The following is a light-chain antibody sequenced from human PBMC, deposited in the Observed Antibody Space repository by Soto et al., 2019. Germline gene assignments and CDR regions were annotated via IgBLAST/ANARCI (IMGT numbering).Light chain of an antibody. V-gene: IGLV1-40*01. CDR3: QSYDSSLSGVV. CDR1: SSNFGAGYD. J-gene: IGLJ2*01. CDR2: GNN. Sequence: QSVLTQPPSVSGAPGQRVTISCTGSSSNFGAGYDVHWYHQLPGTAPKLLIYGNNNRPSGVPDRFSGSRSGTSASLAITGLQAEDETDYYCQSYDSSLSGVVFGGGTKLTVL.